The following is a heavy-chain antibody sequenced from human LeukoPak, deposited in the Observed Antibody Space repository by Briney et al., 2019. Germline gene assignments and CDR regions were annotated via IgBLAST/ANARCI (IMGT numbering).Heavy chain of an antibody. CDR1: GGSISSGSYY. CDR3: ARTLQFHYYFDY. V-gene: IGHV4-61*02. J-gene: IGHJ4*02. Sequence: PSQTLSLTCTVSGGSISSGSYYWSWIRQPAGTGLEWIGRIYTSGRTNYNPSLKSRVTISVDTSKNQFSLKLSSVTAADTAVYYCARTLQFHYYFDYWGQGTLVTVSS. D-gene: IGHD5-24*01. CDR2: IYTSGRT.